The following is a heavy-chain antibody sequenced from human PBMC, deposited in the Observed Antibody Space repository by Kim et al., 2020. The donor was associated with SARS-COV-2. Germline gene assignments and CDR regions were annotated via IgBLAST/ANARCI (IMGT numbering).Heavy chain of an antibody. D-gene: IGHD2-15*01. CDR2: ISIDGDP. CDR3: AIAPHSSCSCGSCSAGYY. CDR1: GFTFSSYD. V-gene: IGHV3-13*05. Sequence: GGSLRLSCAASGFTFSSYDMHWVRQATGKGLEWVSAISIDGDPYSPGSVKARYTIFRENTNNSLYPQLNSLRDVDTAVYYSAIAPHSSCSCGSCSAGYY. J-gene: IGHJ6*01.